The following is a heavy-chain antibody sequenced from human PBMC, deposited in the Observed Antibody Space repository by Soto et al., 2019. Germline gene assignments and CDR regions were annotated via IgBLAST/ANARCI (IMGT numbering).Heavy chain of an antibody. CDR1: GGSITSGDNY. CDR3: AKDGTLLWFGEATNRHFDY. J-gene: IGHJ4*02. V-gene: IGHV4-30-4*01. CDR2: IYYSGHT. D-gene: IGHD3-10*01. Sequence: SETLSLTCTVSGGSITSGDNYWSWIRQPPGKGLEWIGYIYYSGHTYYNPSLKSRLTISVDTSKNTLYLQMNSLRAEDTAIYYCAKDGTLLWFGEATNRHFDYWGQGTLVTV.